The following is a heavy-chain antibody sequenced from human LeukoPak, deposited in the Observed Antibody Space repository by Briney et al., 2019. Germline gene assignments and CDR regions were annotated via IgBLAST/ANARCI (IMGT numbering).Heavy chain of an antibody. Sequence: PSETLSLTCTVSGGSISSYYWSWIRQPPGKGLEWIGYIYYSGSTNYNPSLESRATISVDTSKKQFSLKLTSVTAADTAVYYCARRSLVRTVGYYYGMDVWGQGTTVTVSS. CDR3: ARRSLVRTVGYYYGMDV. D-gene: IGHD1-26*01. V-gene: IGHV4-59*08. CDR1: GGSISSYY. J-gene: IGHJ6*02. CDR2: IYYSGST.